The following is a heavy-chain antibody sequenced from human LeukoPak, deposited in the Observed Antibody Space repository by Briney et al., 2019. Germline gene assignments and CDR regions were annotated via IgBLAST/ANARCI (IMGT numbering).Heavy chain of an antibody. CDR1: GGSISSGGYY. V-gene: IGHV4-31*03. D-gene: IGHD2-15*01. J-gene: IGHJ4*02. CDR3: ARDRVLYSSGGSCYPDHFDY. Sequence: SQTLSLTCTVSGGSISSGGYYWSWIRQHPGKGLEWIGYIYYSGSTYYNPSLKSRVTISVDTSKNQFSLKLSSVTAADTAVYYCARDRVLYSSGGSCYPDHFDYWGQGTLVTVSS. CDR2: IYYSGST.